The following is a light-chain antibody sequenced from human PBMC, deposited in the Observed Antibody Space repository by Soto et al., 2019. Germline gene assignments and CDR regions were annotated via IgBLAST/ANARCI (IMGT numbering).Light chain of an antibody. CDR3: QKYNSAPSWT. Sequence: DIQMTQSPSSLSASVGDRVTITCRASQGISNYLAWYQQKPGKVPKLLIYAASTLQSGVPSRFSGSGSGTDFTLTISRLQPADVATYYCQKYNSAPSWTFGQGTKVEIK. CDR2: AAS. V-gene: IGKV1-27*01. CDR1: QGISNY. J-gene: IGKJ1*01.